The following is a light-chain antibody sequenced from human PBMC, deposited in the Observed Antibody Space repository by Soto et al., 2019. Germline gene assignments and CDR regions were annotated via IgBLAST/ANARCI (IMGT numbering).Light chain of an antibody. CDR1: QSVSIN. CDR2: GAS. Sequence: EIVMTQSPATLSVSPGDRATLSCRASQSVSINVAWYQQKPGQGPRLLFHGASTPATDIPARFSASGSGTEFTLTITNLQSEDFAVYYCQQYNDRPPITFGQGTRLEIK. CDR3: QQYNDRPPIT. V-gene: IGKV3-15*01. J-gene: IGKJ5*01.